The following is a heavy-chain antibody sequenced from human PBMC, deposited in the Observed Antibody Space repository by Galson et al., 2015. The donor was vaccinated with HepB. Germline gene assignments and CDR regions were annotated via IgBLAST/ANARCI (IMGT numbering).Heavy chain of an antibody. J-gene: IGHJ2*01. CDR3: VRPRSSGWNWYFDL. CDR1: GFSFSSYW. V-gene: IGHV3-48*02. CDR2: ISSSSGTI. D-gene: IGHD6-19*01. Sequence: SLRLSCAASGFSFSSYWMSWVRQAPGKGLEWVSYISSSSGTIYYADSVKGRFTISRDNAKNSLYLQMNSLRDEDTAVYYCVRPRSSGWNWYFDLWGRGTLVTVSS.